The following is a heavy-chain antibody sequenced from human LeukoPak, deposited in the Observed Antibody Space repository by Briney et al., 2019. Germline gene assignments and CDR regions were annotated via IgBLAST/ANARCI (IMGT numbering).Heavy chain of an antibody. Sequence: ASETLSLTCTVSDGSITNYDWSWVRQPPGKGLEFIGHVHYSGTANYNPSLRSRVTISIDTSKNQFSLKLTSVTAADTAVYYCATPKGYYYGSGPGYFNYWGQGTLVTVSS. CDR1: DGSITNYD. D-gene: IGHD3-10*01. CDR3: ATPKGYYYGSGPGYFNY. J-gene: IGHJ4*02. CDR2: VHYSGTA. V-gene: IGHV4-59*12.